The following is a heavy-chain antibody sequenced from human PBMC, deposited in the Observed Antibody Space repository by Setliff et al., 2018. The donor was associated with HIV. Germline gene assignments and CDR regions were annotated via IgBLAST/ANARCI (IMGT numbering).Heavy chain of an antibody. CDR2: FYHGGST. J-gene: IGHJ1*01. V-gene: IGHV4-38-2*01. Sequence: SETLSLTCAVSGSSIRGAYYWGWIRQPPGKGLEWIGSFYHGGSTLYNPSLKSRVTISVDTSRSQFSLRLSSVTAADTAIYYCARVPTSSWYVTTQRTKEYFQQWGQGTLVTVSS. CDR3: ARVPTSSWYVTTQRTKEYFQQ. CDR1: GSSIRGAYY. D-gene: IGHD6-13*01.